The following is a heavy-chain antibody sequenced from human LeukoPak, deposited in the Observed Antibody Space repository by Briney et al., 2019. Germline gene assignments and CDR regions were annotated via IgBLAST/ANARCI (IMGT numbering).Heavy chain of an antibody. J-gene: IGHJ4*02. Sequence: PGGSLRLSCAVSGVTVTSNHMSWVRRAPGQGLEWVSAIFSGGGTYYADSVKGRFILSRDISKNTLYLQMNSLRAEDTAVYYYMRDASWGQGTLVTVSS. CDR1: GVTVTSNH. CDR2: IFSGGGT. CDR3: MRDAS. V-gene: IGHV3-66*01.